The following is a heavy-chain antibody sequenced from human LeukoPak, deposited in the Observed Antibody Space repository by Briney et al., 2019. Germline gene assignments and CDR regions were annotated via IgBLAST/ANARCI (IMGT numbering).Heavy chain of an antibody. CDR1: GGSISSYY. V-gene: IGHV4-59*01. CDR2: IYYSGST. CDR3: ARESRSSPGHFDY. D-gene: IGHD2-2*01. J-gene: IGHJ4*02. Sequence: SETLSLTCTVSGGSISSYYWSWTRQPPGKGLEWIGYIYYSGSTNYNPSLKSRVTISVDTSKNQFSLKLSSVTAADTAVYYCARESRSSPGHFDYWGQGTLVTVSS.